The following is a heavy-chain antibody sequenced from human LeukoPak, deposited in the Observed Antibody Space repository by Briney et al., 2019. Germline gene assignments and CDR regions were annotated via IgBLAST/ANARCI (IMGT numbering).Heavy chain of an antibody. Sequence: PSETLSLTCAVSGGSISSGGYSWSWIRQPPGKGLEWIGYISYRGSTNYNPSLKSRVAISVDTSKNQFSLKLSSVTAADTAVYYCASLYCSRTSCYMHYWGQGTLVTVSS. CDR3: ASLYCSRTSCYMHY. J-gene: IGHJ4*02. V-gene: IGHV4-61*08. D-gene: IGHD2-2*02. CDR2: ISYRGST. CDR1: GGSISSGGYS.